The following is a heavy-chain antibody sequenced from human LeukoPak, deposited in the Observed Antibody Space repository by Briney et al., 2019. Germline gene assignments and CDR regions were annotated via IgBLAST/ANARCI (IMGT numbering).Heavy chain of an antibody. CDR3: ARAHSLSMVRGVILKENLFDP. CDR2: ISAYNGNT. J-gene: IGHJ5*02. D-gene: IGHD3-10*01. Sequence: ASVKVSFKASGYTFTIYGISWVRQAPGQGLEWMGWISAYNGNTNYTQKLQGRVTMTTDTSTSTAYMELRSLRSDDTALYYCARAHSLSMVRGVILKENLFDPWGQGTLVTVSS. V-gene: IGHV1-18*04. CDR1: GYTFTIYG.